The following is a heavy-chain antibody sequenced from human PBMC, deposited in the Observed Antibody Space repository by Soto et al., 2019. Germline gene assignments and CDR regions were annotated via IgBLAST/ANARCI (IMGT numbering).Heavy chain of an antibody. D-gene: IGHD6-19*01. J-gene: IGHJ4*02. CDR1: GLTFSTYA. Sequence: LSLSGAVYGLTFSTYAMHWVRQAPGKGLEWVAVISKDGSNKYYADSVKGRFTISRDNSKNRLYLQMNSLRADDPAVYYCVTVTRLAVEDYWGQGTLVTFSS. CDR2: ISKDGSNK. CDR3: VTVTRLAVEDY. V-gene: IGHV3-30*04.